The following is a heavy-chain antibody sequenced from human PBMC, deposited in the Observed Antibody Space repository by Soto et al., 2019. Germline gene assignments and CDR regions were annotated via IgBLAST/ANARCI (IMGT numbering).Heavy chain of an antibody. D-gene: IGHD3-10*01. CDR2: ISNSSSYI. Sequence: GGSLRLSCSASGFTFISYSMNWARQAPGKGLESGSSISNSSSYIYYADSVKGRFTISRDNAKNSLYLQMNSLRAEDTAVYYCARDRGSGSYFDYWGQGTLVTVSS. J-gene: IGHJ4*02. CDR1: GFTFISYS. V-gene: IGHV3-21*01. CDR3: ARDRGSGSYFDY.